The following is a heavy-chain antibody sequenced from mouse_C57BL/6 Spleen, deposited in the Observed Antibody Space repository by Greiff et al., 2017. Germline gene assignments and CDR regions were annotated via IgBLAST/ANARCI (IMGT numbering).Heavy chain of an antibody. CDR1: GYTFTDYE. D-gene: IGHD3-1*01. Sequence: VQLQQSGAELVRPGASVTLSCKASGYTFTDYEMHWVKQTPVHGLEWIGAIDPETGGPAYNQKFKGKAILTADNSSSTAYIELRSLTSEDSAVYYCTRSGDSVYYFDYWGQGTTLTVSS. CDR3: TRSGDSVYYFDY. V-gene: IGHV1-15*01. J-gene: IGHJ2*01. CDR2: IDPETGGP.